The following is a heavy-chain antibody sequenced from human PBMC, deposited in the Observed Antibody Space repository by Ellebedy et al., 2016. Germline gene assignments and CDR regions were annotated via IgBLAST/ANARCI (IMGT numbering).Heavy chain of an antibody. CDR3: ASRPNWYFDL. J-gene: IGHJ2*01. CDR2: MYYRGST. Sequence: SETLSLXCTVSGGSVRSSSYYWDWIRQPPGKGLEWIGGMYYRGSTNYNPSLKSRVTISVDTSKNQFSLKLTSVTAADTAVYYCASRPNWYFDLWGRGTLVTVSS. CDR1: GGSVRSSSYY. V-gene: IGHV4-39*01.